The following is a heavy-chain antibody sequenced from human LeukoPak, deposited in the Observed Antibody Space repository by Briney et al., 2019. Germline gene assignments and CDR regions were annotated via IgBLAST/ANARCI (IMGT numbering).Heavy chain of an antibody. CDR3: ARSERRAQKDTYYNHYYYMDV. V-gene: IGHV4-59*11. Sequence: SETLALICVVSGRLIRRHYWRWIRQPPGKGLEWIGYIYFSGYTNHNPSLKSRVTISVDTSNNQFFLRLSSVTAADTAVYYCARSERRAQKDTYYNHYYYMDVWGKETTVTVS. CDR1: GRLIRRHY. CDR2: IYFSGYT. J-gene: IGHJ6*03. D-gene: IGHD6-25*01.